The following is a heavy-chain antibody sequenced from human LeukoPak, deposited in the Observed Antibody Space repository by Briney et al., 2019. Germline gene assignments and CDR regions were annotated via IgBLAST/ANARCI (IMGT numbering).Heavy chain of an antibody. Sequence: PGGSLRLSCAASGFTVSSNYMSWVRQAPGKGLEWVSVIYSGGSTYYADSVKGRFTISRDNSKNTLYLQMDSLRAEDTAVYYCASEDYDYVWGSYPLRWGQGTLVTVSS. V-gene: IGHV3-53*01. CDR1: GFTVSSNY. D-gene: IGHD3-16*01. CDR3: ASEDYDYVWGSYPLR. CDR2: IYSGGST. J-gene: IGHJ4*02.